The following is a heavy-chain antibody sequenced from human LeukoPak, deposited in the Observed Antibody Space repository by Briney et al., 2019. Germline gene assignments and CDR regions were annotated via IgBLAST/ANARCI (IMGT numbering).Heavy chain of an antibody. CDR3: AELGITMIGGV. J-gene: IGHJ6*04. Sequence: QSGGSLRLSCAASGFTFSSYAMSWVRQAPGKGLEWVSAISGSGGSTYYADSVKGRFTISRDNAKNSLYLQMNSLRAEDTAVYYCAELGITMIGGVWGKGTTVTISS. D-gene: IGHD3-10*02. CDR1: GFTFSSYA. V-gene: IGHV3-23*01. CDR2: ISGSGGST.